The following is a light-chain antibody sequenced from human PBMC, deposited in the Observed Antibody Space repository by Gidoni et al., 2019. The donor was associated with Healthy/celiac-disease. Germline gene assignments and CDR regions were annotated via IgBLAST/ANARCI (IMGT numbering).Light chain of an antibody. CDR1: QSVSSN. J-gene: IGKJ1*01. CDR2: GAS. Sequence: EIVMTQSPATLSVSPGERATLSCRASQSVSSNLAWYQQKPGQAPRLLIYGASTRATGIPARFSGSGSGTEFTLTISSLQSEDFAVYYCQQYNNGGTFGQXTKVEIK. CDR3: QQYNNGGT. V-gene: IGKV3-15*01.